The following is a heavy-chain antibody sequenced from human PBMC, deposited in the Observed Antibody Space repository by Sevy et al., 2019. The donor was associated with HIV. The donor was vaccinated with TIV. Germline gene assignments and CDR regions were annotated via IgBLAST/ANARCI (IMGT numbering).Heavy chain of an antibody. V-gene: IGHV3-23*01. J-gene: IGHJ4*02. D-gene: IGHD3-22*01. CDR2: ISGSGGST. Sequence: GGSLRLSCAASGFTFSSYAMSWVRQAPGKGLEWVSAISGSGGSTYYAGSVKGRFTISRDNSKNTLYLQMNSLRAEDTAVYYCAKRVDSSGYYSFFDYWGQGTLVTVSS. CDR3: AKRVDSSGYYSFFDY. CDR1: GFTFSSYA.